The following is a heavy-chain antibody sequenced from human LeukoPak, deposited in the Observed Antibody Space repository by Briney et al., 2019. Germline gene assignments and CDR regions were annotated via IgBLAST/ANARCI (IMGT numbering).Heavy chain of an antibody. J-gene: IGHJ6*03. CDR3: ARDREVRGANHYYYYYYMDV. V-gene: IGHV4-4*07. Sequence: SETLSLTCTVSGGSISSYYWNWIRQPAGKGLEWIGRIYTSGSTNYNPSLKSRVTMSVDTSKNQFSLKLSSVTAADTAVYYCARDREVRGANHYYYYYYMDVWGKGTTVTVSS. D-gene: IGHD3-10*01. CDR1: GGSISSYY. CDR2: IYTSGST.